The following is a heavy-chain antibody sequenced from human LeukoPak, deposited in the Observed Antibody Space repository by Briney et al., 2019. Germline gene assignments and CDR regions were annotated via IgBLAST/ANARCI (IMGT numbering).Heavy chain of an antibody. J-gene: IGHJ3*02. D-gene: IGHD6-19*01. V-gene: IGHV7-4-1*02. CDR1: GYTFTSYG. CDR3: ARDLTPRIAVVGGSDWDAFDI. Sequence: RASVKVSCKASGYTFTSYGISWVRQAPGQGLEWMGWINTNTGNPTYAQGFTGRFVFSLDTSVRTTYLQISSLKAEDTAVYYCARDLTPRIAVVGGSDWDAFDIWGQGTMVTVSS. CDR2: INTNTGNP.